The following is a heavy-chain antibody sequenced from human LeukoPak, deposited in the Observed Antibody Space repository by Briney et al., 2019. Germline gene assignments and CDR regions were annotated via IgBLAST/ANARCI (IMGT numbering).Heavy chain of an antibody. CDR2: IYTSGST. CDR3: ARDHQYYGSGSYYSLFDY. D-gene: IGHD3-10*01. Sequence: SETLSLTCTVSGGSISSCYWSWIRQPAGKGLEWIGRIYTSGSTNYNPSLKSRVTMSVDTSKNQFSLKLSSVTAADTAVYYCARDHQYYGSGSYYSLFDYWGQGTLVTVSS. V-gene: IGHV4-4*07. CDR1: GGSISSCY. J-gene: IGHJ4*02.